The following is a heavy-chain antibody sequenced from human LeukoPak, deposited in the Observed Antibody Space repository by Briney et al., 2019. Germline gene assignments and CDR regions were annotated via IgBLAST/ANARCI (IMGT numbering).Heavy chain of an antibody. CDR3: ATGMSIAARPIYYYYYYMDV. V-gene: IGHV1-69-2*01. J-gene: IGHJ6*03. CDR2: VDPEDGET. D-gene: IGHD6-6*01. Sequence: GASVKVSCKASGYTFTDYYMHWVQQAPGKGLEWMGRVDPEDGETIYAEKFQGRVTITADTSTDTAYMELSSLRSEDTAVYYCATGMSIAARPIYYYYYYMDVWGKGTTVTVSS. CDR1: GYTFTDYY.